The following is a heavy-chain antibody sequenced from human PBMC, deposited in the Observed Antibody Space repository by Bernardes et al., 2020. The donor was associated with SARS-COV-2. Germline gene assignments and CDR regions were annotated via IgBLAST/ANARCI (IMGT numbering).Heavy chain of an antibody. Sequence: GGSLRLSCAASGFTFSSHAMSWVRQAPGQGLEWVSAIVGSGGSAYYADSVKGRFTISRDNSKNTLYLQMNSLRAEDMAVYYCAKREYYDFWSGPIDYWGQGTLVTVS. D-gene: IGHD3-3*01. CDR3: AKREYYDFWSGPIDY. CDR1: GFTFSSHA. V-gene: IGHV3-23*01. J-gene: IGHJ4*02. CDR2: IVGSGGSA.